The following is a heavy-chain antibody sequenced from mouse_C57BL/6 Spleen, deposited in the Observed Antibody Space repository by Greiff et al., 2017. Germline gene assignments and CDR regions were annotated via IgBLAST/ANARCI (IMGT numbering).Heavy chain of an antibody. J-gene: IGHJ4*01. CDR2: ISPGDGDP. CDR1: GYAFSSYW. V-gene: IGHV1-80*01. D-gene: IGHD1-1*01. CDR3: ARDTTVLVD. Sequence: QVQLKESGAELVKPGASVKISCKASGYAFSSYWMNWVKQRPGKGLEWIGQISPGDGDPNYNGKFKGTATLTADKSSSTAYMQLSSLTSEDSAVYFCARDTTVLVDWGQGTSVTVSS.